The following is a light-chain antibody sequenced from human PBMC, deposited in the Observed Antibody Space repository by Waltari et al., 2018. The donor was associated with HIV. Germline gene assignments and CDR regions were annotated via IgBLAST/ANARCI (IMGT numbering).Light chain of an antibody. CDR3: QQWGT. V-gene: IGKV3-20*01. CDR2: GAS. J-gene: IGKJ2*01. Sequence: VLTPSPGTLSLSPGERATLSCRASQIVGSSYLAWFQQKPGQVPRLLIYGASNRVTGTPDRFSGSGSGTDFTLTISRLEPEDCAVYYCQQWGTFGQGTKLEIK. CDR1: QIVGSSY.